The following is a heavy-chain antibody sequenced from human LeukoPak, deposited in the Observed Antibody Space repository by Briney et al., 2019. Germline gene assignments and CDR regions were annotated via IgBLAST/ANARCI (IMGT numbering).Heavy chain of an antibody. J-gene: IGHJ4*02. CDR1: GGSISSYY. D-gene: IGHD3-22*01. CDR3: ARHSMIVGNYFDY. Sequence: SETLSLTCTVSGGSISSYYWSWIRQPPGKGLEWIGYIYYSGSTNYNPSLKSRVTISVDTSKNQFSLKLSSVTAADTAVYYCARHSMIVGNYFDYWGQGTLVTVPS. V-gene: IGHV4-59*08. CDR2: IYYSGST.